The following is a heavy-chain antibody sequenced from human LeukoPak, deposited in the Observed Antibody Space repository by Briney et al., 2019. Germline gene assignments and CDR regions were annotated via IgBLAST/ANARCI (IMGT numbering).Heavy chain of an antibody. CDR3: AKGHYDGSGCDD. V-gene: IGHV3-30*18. D-gene: IGHD3-22*01. CDR2: ISYDGSNK. J-gene: IGHJ4*02. CDR1: GFTFSSYG. Sequence: GGSLRLSCAASGFTFSSYGMHWVRQAPGKGLEWVAVISYDGSNKYYADSVKGRFTISRDNSKNTLYLQMNSLRAEDTAVYYCAKGHYDGSGCDDWGQGTLVTVSS.